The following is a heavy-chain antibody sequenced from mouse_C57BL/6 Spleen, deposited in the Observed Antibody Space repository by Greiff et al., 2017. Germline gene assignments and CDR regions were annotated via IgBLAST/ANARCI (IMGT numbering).Heavy chain of an antibody. V-gene: IGHV1-82*01. Sequence: QVQLQQSGPELVKPGASVKISCKASGYAFSSSWMNWVKQRPGKGLEWIGRIYPGDGDTNYNGKFKGKATLTADKSSSTAYMQLSSLTSEDSAVYFCARETTVPSMDYWGQGTSVTGSS. CDR2: IYPGDGDT. CDR3: ARETTVPSMDY. J-gene: IGHJ4*01. D-gene: IGHD1-1*01. CDR1: GYAFSSSW.